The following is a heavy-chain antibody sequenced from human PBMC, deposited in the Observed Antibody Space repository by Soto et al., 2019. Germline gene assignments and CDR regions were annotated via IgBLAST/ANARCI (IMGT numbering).Heavy chain of an antibody. CDR3: ARDHGGSSGWYFDY. V-gene: IGHV4-31*03. J-gene: IGHJ4*02. Sequence: SETLSLTCTVSGGSISSGGYYWSWIRQHPGKGLEWVGYIYYSGSTYYNPSLKSRVTISVDTSKNQFSLKLSSVTAADTAVYYCARDHGGSSGWYFDYWGQGTLVTVSS. CDR1: GGSISSGGYY. D-gene: IGHD6-19*01. CDR2: IYYSGST.